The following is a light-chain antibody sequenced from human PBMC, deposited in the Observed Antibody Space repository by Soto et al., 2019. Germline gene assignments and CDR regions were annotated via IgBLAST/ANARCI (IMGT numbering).Light chain of an antibody. CDR1: QSVSSS. CDR2: GAS. CDR3: QQYNNWWT. Sequence: EVVMTQSPATLSMSPGERATLSCRASQSVSSSLAWYQQKPGQAPRLLIYGASTGATGIPDRFSGSGSETEFTITISSLQAEDFAIYYCQQYNNWWTFGQGTKVEIK. V-gene: IGKV3-15*01. J-gene: IGKJ1*01.